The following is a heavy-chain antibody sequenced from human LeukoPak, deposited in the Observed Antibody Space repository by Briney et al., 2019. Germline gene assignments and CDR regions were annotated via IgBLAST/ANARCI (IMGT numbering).Heavy chain of an antibody. Sequence: GASVKVSCKASGYTFTGYYMHWVRQAPEQGLEWMGWINPNSGGTNYAQKFQGRVTMTRDTSISTAYMELSRLRSDDTAVYYCASGSDPYSNSPFDYWGQGTLVTVSS. V-gene: IGHV1-2*02. D-gene: IGHD4-11*01. CDR1: GYTFTGYY. CDR3: ASGSDPYSNSPFDY. J-gene: IGHJ4*02. CDR2: INPNSGGT.